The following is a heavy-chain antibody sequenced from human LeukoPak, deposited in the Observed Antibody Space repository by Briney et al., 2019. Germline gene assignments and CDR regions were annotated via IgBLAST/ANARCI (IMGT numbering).Heavy chain of an antibody. J-gene: IGHJ4*02. CDR1: GGSISSYY. D-gene: IGHD5-18*01. V-gene: IGHV4-59*01. Sequence: SETLSLTCTVSGGSISSYYWSWIRQPPGKGLEWIGYIYYSGSTNYNPSLKSRVTISVDTSKNQFSLKLSSVTAADTAVYYCARDGAGTAMAFDYWGQGTLVTVSS. CDR3: ARDGAGTAMAFDY. CDR2: IYYSGST.